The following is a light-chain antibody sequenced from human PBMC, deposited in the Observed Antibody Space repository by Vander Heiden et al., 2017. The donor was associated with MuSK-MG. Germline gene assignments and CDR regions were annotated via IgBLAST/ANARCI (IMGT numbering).Light chain of an antibody. V-gene: IGKV1-39*01. J-gene: IGKJ3*01. CDR1: QSISSY. CDR3: QQSDSAPFT. CDR2: AAS. Sequence: IQMTQSPSSLSASVGDRVTITCLASQSISSYLNRYQQKPGKAPKLLIYAASSLQIGVLSKISGCEFGSYFSLTIGCLLVQGFAHYYCQQSDSAPFTFGHGSKLDIK.